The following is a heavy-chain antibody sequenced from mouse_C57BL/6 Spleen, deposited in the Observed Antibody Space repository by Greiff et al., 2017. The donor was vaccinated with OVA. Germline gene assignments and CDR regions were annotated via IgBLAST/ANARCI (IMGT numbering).Heavy chain of an antibody. Sequence: EVQVVESGGDLVKPGGSLKLSCAASGFTFSSYGMSWVRQTPDQRLEWVATISSCGSYTYYPDSVKGRFTISRDNAKNTLYLQMSSLKSEDTAMYYCAREGAFDYWGQGTTLTVSS. V-gene: IGHV5-6*01. CDR2: ISSCGSYT. J-gene: IGHJ2*01. CDR3: AREGAFDY. CDR1: GFTFSSYG.